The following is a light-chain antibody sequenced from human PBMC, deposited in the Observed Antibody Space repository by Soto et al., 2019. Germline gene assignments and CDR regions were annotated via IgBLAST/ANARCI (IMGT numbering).Light chain of an antibody. CDR1: HDIGNN. Sequence: DIQMTQSPSSLSASVGDRVIITCRASHDIGNNIAWFQQKPGKGPKFLIYGASILQSGVPSKFSGSRSATDFTLTITSLQPEDFATYYCQQYHVYPLTYGGGTKLEIK. J-gene: IGKJ4*01. CDR3: QQYHVYPLT. CDR2: GAS. V-gene: IGKV1-16*02.